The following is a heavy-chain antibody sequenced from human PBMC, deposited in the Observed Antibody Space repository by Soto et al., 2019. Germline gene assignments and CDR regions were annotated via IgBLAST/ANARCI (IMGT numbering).Heavy chain of an antibody. CDR3: AGGLGAFDY. V-gene: IGHV3-30-3*01. CDR2: ISYDGSNK. Sequence: QVQLVESGGGVVQPGRSLRLSCAASGFTFSSYAMHWVRQAPGKGLEWVAVISYDGSNKYYADSVKGRFTIPRDNSKNALYLQMNSLRAEDTAVYYCAGGLGAFDYWGQGTVVTVSS. J-gene: IGHJ4*02. D-gene: IGHD1-26*01. CDR1: GFTFSSYA.